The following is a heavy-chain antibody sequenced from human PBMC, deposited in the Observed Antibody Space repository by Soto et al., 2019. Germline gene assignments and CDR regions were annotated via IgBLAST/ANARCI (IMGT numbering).Heavy chain of an antibody. Sequence: QLQLQESGPGLVKPSETLSLICNVSGGSIGNDNYNWGWIRQSPGKRLEWIGAMSSRGTPSYHPAIESRVTTSVDTARNRLSRKFTSLTATDTAVYYCANVGRDVWFGHWGQGILVTVSS. CDR2: MSSRGTP. V-gene: IGHV4-39*01. J-gene: IGHJ5*02. CDR3: ANVGRDVWFGH. CDR1: GGSIGNDNYN.